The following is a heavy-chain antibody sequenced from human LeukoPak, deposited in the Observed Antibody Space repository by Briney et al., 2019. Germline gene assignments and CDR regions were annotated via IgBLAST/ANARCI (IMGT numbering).Heavy chain of an antibody. D-gene: IGHD2-2*01. J-gene: IGHJ6*04. Sequence: ASVKVSCKASGYTFTSYAMHWVRQAPGQRLEWMGWINAGNGNTKYSQKFQGRVTITRDTSAGTAYMELSSLRSEDTAVYYCARDIVVVPAAMPFYGMDVWGKGTTVTVSS. CDR3: ARDIVVVPAAMPFYGMDV. V-gene: IGHV1-3*01. CDR1: GYTFTSYA. CDR2: INAGNGNT.